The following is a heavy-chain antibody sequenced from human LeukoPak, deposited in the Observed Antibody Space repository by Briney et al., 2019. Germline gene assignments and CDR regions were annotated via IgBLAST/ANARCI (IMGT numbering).Heavy chain of an antibody. D-gene: IGHD6-13*01. CDR1: GYTFTSYG. CDR2: ISAYNGNT. CDR3: ARDKAPRIAAAGSEEDPPFDY. J-gene: IGHJ4*02. Sequence: VASVEVSCKASGYTFTSYGISWVRQAPGQGLEWMGWISAYNGNTNYAQKLQGRVTMTTDTSTSTAYMELRSLRSDDTAVYYCARDKAPRIAAAGSEEDPPFDYWGQGTLVTVSS. V-gene: IGHV1-18*01.